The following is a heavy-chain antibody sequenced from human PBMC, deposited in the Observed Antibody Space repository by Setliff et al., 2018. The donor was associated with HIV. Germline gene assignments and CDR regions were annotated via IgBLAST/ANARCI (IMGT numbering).Heavy chain of an antibody. V-gene: IGHV3-23*01. CDR3: AKQRYYDGNDGFDV. Sequence: GGSLRLSCVASGFTFSTYAINWVRLAPGKGLGWVSSISGSGYPYYADSVKGRFTISRDNSKNTLFLQMDSLRAEDTALYYCAKQRYYDGNDGFDVWGQGTMVTVSS. CDR1: GFTFSTYA. CDR2: ISGSGYP. J-gene: IGHJ3*01. D-gene: IGHD3-3*01.